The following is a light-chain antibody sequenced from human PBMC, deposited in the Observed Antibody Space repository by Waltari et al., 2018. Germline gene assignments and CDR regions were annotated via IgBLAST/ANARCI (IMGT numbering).Light chain of an antibody. CDR3: AAWDDSLSGFYV. J-gene: IGLJ1*01. Sequence: QSVLTQPPSASGTPGQRVTISCSGRSSNIGSNYVYWYQQLPGTAPKLLIYRNNQRPSGFPDRFSGSKSGTSASLAISGLRSEDEADYYCAAWDDSLSGFYVFGTGTKVTVL. CDR1: SSNIGSNY. V-gene: IGLV1-47*01. CDR2: RNN.